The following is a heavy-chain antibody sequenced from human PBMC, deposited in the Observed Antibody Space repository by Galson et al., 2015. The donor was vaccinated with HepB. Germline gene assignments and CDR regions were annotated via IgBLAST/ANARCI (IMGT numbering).Heavy chain of an antibody. CDR2: IWYEGTIK. CDR1: GFGFNNYG. J-gene: IGHJ4*02. Sequence: SLRLSCAASGFGFNNYGMYWVRQAPGKGLEWVALIWYEGTIKYYADSVKGRFTISRDNSHNTLSLQMNSLRAEDTAVYYCAKEPRARPFHYLDYWGQGTLVTVSS. CDR3: AKEPRARPFHYLDY. D-gene: IGHD2/OR15-2a*01. V-gene: IGHV3-33*06.